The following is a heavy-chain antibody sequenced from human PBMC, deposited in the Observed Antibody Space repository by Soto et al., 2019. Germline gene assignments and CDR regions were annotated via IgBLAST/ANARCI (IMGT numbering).Heavy chain of an antibody. J-gene: IGHJ4*02. CDR2: IDSGGNT. Sequence: EVQLLESGGGLVQPGGSLRLSCAVSGFTISTHAIIWVRQGPGKGLEWVSGIDSGGNTYYGDSVKGRFTISRDNSKNARYLQMNGRRSEDTAEYYGAKEGYVSGFFWGQGTLVTVSS. D-gene: IGHD3-10*01. CDR1: GFTISTHA. CDR3: AKEGYVSGFF. V-gene: IGHV3-23*01.